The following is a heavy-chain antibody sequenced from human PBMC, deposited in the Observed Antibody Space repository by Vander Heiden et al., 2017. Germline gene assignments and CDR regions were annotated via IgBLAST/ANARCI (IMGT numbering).Heavy chain of an antibody. CDR1: GYTFIDYY. Sequence: QVQLVQAAAEVKEPGASVKVSCKASGYTFIDYYTHWLRQAPGQGLEWMGWINPNSGATAYAHNFQGRVTVTRDTSISTAYMELSRLTSDDTAVYYCASESGSYYHYWGQGTLVTVSS. D-gene: IGHD1-26*01. J-gene: IGHJ4*02. V-gene: IGHV1-2*07. CDR2: INPNSGAT. CDR3: ASESGSYYHY.